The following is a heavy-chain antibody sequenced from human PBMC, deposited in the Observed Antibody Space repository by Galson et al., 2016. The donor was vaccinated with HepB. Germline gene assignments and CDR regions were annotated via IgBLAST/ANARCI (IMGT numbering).Heavy chain of an antibody. D-gene: IGHD7-27*01. CDR1: GGSMRNYQ. Sequence: SETLSLTCSVSGGSMRNYQWGWVRQPPGKGLEWIGYIFNDGSGSSNYNPSLKSRISISQDTSKKQFSMRLTSVNPADTAIYYCARDNWGSLDYWGQGTLVTVSS. CDR2: IFNDGSGSS. J-gene: IGHJ4*02. CDR3: ARDNWGSLDY. V-gene: IGHV4-59*01.